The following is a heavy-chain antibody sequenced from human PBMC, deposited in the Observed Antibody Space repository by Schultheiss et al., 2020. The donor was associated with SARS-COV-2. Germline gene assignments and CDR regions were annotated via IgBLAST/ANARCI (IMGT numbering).Heavy chain of an antibody. CDR1: GGSFSSYY. V-gene: IGHV4-34*11. D-gene: IGHD5-12*01. CDR3: ARDNPIVATIEGFAFDI. J-gene: IGHJ3*02. Sequence: SETLSLTCAVYGGSFSSYYWGWIRQPPGKGLEWIGSIYYSGSTNYNPSLKSRVTMSVDTSKNQFSLKLSSVTAADTAVYYCARDNPIVATIEGFAFDIWGQGTMVTVSS. CDR2: IYYSGST.